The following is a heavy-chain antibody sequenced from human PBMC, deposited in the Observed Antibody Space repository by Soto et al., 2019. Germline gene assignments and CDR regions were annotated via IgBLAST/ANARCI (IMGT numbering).Heavy chain of an antibody. CDR2: ISGSGGST. CDR1: GFTFSSYA. J-gene: IGHJ3*02. Sequence: EVQLLESGGGLVQPGGSLRLSCAASGFTFSSYAMSWVRQAPGKGLEWVSAISGSGGSTYYADSVKGRFTISRDNSKKTLYLQMNSLRAEDTAVYYCAKDGGITMVRGVIWDDAFDIWGQGTMVTVSS. V-gene: IGHV3-23*01. D-gene: IGHD3-10*01. CDR3: AKDGGITMVRGVIWDDAFDI.